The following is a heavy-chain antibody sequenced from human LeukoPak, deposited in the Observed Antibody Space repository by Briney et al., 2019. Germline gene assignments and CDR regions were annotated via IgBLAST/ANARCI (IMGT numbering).Heavy chain of an antibody. V-gene: IGHV4-39*07. J-gene: IGHJ4*02. D-gene: IGHD1-26*01. CDR3: ARDRGGSYFFDY. CDR1: GGSISSSSYY. Sequence: SETLSLTCTVSGGSISSSSYYWGWIRQPPGKGLEWIGSICYSGSTYYNPSLKSRVTISVDTSKNQFSLKLSSVTAADTAVYYCARDRGGSYFFDYWGQGTLVTVSS. CDR2: ICYSGST.